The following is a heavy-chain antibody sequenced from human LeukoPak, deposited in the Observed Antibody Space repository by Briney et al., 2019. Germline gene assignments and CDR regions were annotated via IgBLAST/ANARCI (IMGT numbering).Heavy chain of an antibody. CDR3: ARGERFLRYFDWLFHFDY. J-gene: IGHJ4*02. V-gene: IGHV1-8*01. Sequence: ASVKVSCKASGYTFTSYDINWVRQATGQGREWMGWMNPNSGNTGYAQKFQGRVTMTRNTSISTAYMELSSLRSEDTAVYYCARGERFLRYFDWLFHFDYWGQGTLVTVSS. CDR1: GYTFTSYD. D-gene: IGHD3-9*01. CDR2: MNPNSGNT.